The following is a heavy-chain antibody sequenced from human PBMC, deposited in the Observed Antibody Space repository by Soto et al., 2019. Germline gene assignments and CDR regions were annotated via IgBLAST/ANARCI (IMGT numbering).Heavy chain of an antibody. CDR1: GYTFTRSG. CDR2: ISSYNGDT. CDR3: AREGVAPYYYYGMHV. Sequence: QVQLVQSGAEVKKPGASVKVSCKASGYTFTRSGISWVRQAPGQGPEWMGWISSYNGDTNYAQTVQGRVTMTTDTSTRTAYMELTSLRSDDTAVYYCAREGVAPYYYYGMHVWGQGTPVTVSS. V-gene: IGHV1-18*01. J-gene: IGHJ6*02.